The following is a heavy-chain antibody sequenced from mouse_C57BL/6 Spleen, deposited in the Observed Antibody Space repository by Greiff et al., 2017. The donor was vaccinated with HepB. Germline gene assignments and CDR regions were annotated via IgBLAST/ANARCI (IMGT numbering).Heavy chain of an antibody. D-gene: IGHD1-1*01. CDR3: ARRGNYYGSRSWYFDV. CDR1: GYSITSGYY. V-gene: IGHV3-6*01. J-gene: IGHJ1*03. Sequence: EVKLMESGPGLVKPSQSLSLTCSVTGYSITSGYYWNWIRQFPGNKLEWMGYISYDGSNNYNPSLKNRISITRDTSKNQFFLKLNSVTTEDTATYYCARRGNYYGSRSWYFDVWGTGTTVTVSS. CDR2: ISYDGSN.